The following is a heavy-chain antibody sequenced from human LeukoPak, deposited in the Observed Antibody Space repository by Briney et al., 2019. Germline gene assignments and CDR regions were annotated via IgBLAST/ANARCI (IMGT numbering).Heavy chain of an antibody. V-gene: IGHV3-21*01. J-gene: IGHJ4*02. CDR1: GFTFSSYS. CDR2: ISSSSYI. CDR3: ARDSMIVVAPLYYFDY. Sequence: KPGRSLRLSCAASGFTFSSYSMNWVRQAPGKGLEWVSSISSSSYIYYADSVKGRFTISRDNAKNSLYLQMNSLRAEDTAVYYCARDSMIVVAPLYYFDYWGQGTLVTVSS. D-gene: IGHD3-22*01.